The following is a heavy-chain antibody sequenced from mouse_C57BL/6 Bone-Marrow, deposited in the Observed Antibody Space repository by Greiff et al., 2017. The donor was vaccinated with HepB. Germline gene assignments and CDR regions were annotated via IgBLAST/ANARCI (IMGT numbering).Heavy chain of an antibody. CDR3: TTWPLYYGGSYFAY. Sequence: VQLQQSGAELVRPGASVKLSCTASGFNIKDDYMHWVKQRPEQGLEWIGWIDPENGDTEYASKFQGKATITADTSSNTAYLQLSSLTSEDTAVYYCTTWPLYYGGSYFAYWGQGTLVTVSA. CDR2: IDPENGDT. J-gene: IGHJ3*01. D-gene: IGHD1-1*01. CDR1: GFNIKDDY. V-gene: IGHV14-4*01.